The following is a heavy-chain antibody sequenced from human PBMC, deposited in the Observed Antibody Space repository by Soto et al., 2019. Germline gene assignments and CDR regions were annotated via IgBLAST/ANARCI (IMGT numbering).Heavy chain of an antibody. D-gene: IGHD2-21*01. J-gene: IGHJ4*02. V-gene: IGHV3-33*01. CDR1: GFSFSSYG. CDR2: IWYDGSKE. Sequence: QVQLVESGGGVVQPGGSLRLSCAASGFSFSSYGMHWVRQAPGKGLEWLALIWYDGSKELYADAVKGRFTISRDNSKNTAYLQMNSLRAEDTAVYFCARVNGCAGDCYSGLLDYWGQGTLVTVSS. CDR3: ARVNGCAGDCYSGLLDY.